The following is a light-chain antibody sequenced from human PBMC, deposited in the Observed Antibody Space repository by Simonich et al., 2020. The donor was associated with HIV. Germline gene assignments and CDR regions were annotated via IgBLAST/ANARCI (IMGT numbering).Light chain of an antibody. CDR2: DAS. V-gene: IGKV3-11*01. CDR1: QSVSSN. CDR3: QQRSNWPPIT. Sequence: EIVLTQSPATLSLSPGERATLSCGASQSVSSNLAWYQQKPGQAPRLLIYDASNRATGIPARFSGSGSGTDFTLTISSLEPEDFAVYYCQQRSNWPPITFGQVTRLEIK. J-gene: IGKJ5*01.